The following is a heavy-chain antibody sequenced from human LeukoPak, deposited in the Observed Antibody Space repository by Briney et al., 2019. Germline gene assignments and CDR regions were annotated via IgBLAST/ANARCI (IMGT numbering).Heavy chain of an antibody. J-gene: IGHJ3*02. D-gene: IGHD3-10*01. Sequence: GASVKVSCKASGYTFTSYGISWVRQAPGQGLEWMGWISAYNGNTNYAQKLQGRVTMTTDTSTSTAYMELRSLRSDDTAVYYCARDYYGSGSYRDAFDIWGQGTMATVSS. CDR2: ISAYNGNT. CDR1: GYTFTSYG. CDR3: ARDYYGSGSYRDAFDI. V-gene: IGHV1-18*01.